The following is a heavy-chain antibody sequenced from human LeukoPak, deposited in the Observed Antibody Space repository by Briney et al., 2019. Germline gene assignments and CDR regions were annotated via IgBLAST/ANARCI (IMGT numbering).Heavy chain of an antibody. D-gene: IGHD6-19*01. Sequence: ASVKVSCKASGYTCTSYDINWVRQATGQGLEWMGWMNPNSGNTGYAQKFQGRVTMTRNTSISTAYMELSSLRSEDTAVYYCARRPLAGTSPLYYYYYMDVWGKGTTVTVSS. CDR3: ARRPLAGTSPLYYYYYMDV. CDR2: MNPNSGNT. J-gene: IGHJ6*03. V-gene: IGHV1-8*01. CDR1: GYTCTSYD.